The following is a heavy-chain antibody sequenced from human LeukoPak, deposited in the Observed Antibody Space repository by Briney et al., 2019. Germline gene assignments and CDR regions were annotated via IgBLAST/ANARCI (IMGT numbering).Heavy chain of an antibody. CDR2: IYYSGST. CDR3: ARGSAGVFDY. J-gene: IGHJ4*02. CDR1: GGSISSYY. Sequence: TSETLSLTCTVSGGSISSYYWSWIRKPPGKGLEWIGYIYYSGSTNYNPSLKSRVTISVDTSKNQFSLKLSSVTAADTAVYYCARGSAGVFDYWGQGTLVTVSS. V-gene: IGHV4-59*01. D-gene: IGHD7-27*01.